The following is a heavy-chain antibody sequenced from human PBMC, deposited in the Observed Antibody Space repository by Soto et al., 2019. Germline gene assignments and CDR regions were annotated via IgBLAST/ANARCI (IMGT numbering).Heavy chain of an antibody. CDR2: VYNSGST. CDR3: ARLAVVAVTGSLDNWLDP. J-gene: IGHJ5*02. Sequence: SETLSLTCTVSGGSITSYNWNWLRQPPGKALEWIGYVYNSGSTNYNPSLKSRVTISVDTSKNQFSLKVNSVTAADTAVYYCARLAVVAVTGSLDNWLDPWGQGILVTVSS. V-gene: IGHV4-59*01. D-gene: IGHD2-21*01. CDR1: GGSITSYN.